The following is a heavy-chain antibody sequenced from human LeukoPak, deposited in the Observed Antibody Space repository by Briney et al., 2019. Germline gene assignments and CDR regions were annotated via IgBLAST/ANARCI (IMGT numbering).Heavy chain of an antibody. J-gene: IGHJ4*02. D-gene: IGHD6-25*01. CDR2: ISGSGGST. Sequence: GGSLRLSCAASGFTFTNYAMSWVRQAPGKGLEWVSAISGSGGSTYYADSVKGRYTISRDNSKNTLFLQMNSLRAEDTAVYYCAKGGLAGRPDYWGQGTLVTVSS. CDR1: GFTFTNYA. CDR3: AKGGLAGRPDY. V-gene: IGHV3-23*01.